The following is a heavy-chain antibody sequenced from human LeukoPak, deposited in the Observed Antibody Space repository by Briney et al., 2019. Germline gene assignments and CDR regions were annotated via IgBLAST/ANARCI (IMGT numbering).Heavy chain of an antibody. J-gene: IGHJ5*01. CDR1: GFTFDDYA. Sequence: GGSLRLSCAASGFTFDDYAMHWVRQAPGKGLEWVSGISWNSGSIGYADSVKGRFTIPRDNAKNSLYLQMNSLRAEDTALYYCARESPLVCYFDCWGQGTLVTVSS. D-gene: IGHD3-10*01. CDR3: ARESPLVCYFDC. CDR2: ISWNSGSI. V-gene: IGHV3-9*01.